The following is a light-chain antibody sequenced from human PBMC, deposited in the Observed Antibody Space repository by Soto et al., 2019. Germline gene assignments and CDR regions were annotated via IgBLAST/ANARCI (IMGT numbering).Light chain of an antibody. Sequence: TPSPATLSVSPRTSATLSCRASQGISRYLAWYQQKPGKDPKLLIYAASTLQSGVPSKFSGTGSGTDFTLTIRCLQSEDFATYYCQQYYSYPPTFGQGTRLEIK. CDR3: QQYYSYPPT. J-gene: IGKJ5*01. V-gene: IGKV1-8*01. CDR2: AAS. CDR1: QGISRY.